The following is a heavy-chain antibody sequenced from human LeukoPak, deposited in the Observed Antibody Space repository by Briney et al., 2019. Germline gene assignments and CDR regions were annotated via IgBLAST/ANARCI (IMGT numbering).Heavy chain of an antibody. Sequence: SETLYITCTGSGGYINNYYWSWVRQPAGKGLEWIGRIYTRGSTNYNPSLNRGVTISVDTTKNQYSLKLSSVPAADTAVYYCARGRYCSADICSGGDAFDIWGQGTMVSVSS. CDR1: GGYINNYY. J-gene: IGHJ3*02. CDR3: ARGRYCSADICSGGDAFDI. D-gene: IGHD2-15*01. V-gene: IGHV4-4*07. CDR2: IYTRGST.